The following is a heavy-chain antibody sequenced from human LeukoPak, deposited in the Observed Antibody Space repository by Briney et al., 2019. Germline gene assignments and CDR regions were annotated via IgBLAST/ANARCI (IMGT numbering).Heavy chain of an antibody. CDR2: ISSSGSTK. CDR3: ARFRGGSSGWYTNDY. J-gene: IGHJ4*02. V-gene: IGHV3-11*04. Sequence: GGSLRLSCAASGFTFSDYYMSWIRQAPGKGLEYVSLISSSGSTKYYADSVKGRFTISRDNAKNSLYLLMNSLRAEDTAVYYCARFRGGSSGWYTNDYWGQGTLVTVSS. D-gene: IGHD6-19*01. CDR1: GFTFSDYY.